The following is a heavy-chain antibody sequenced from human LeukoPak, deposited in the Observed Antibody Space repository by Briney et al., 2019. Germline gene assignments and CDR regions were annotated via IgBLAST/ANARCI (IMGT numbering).Heavy chain of an antibody. V-gene: IGHV3-48*03. CDR3: ARLNSSGYYELDY. CDR1: GFPFSTYE. J-gene: IGHJ4*02. CDR2: ISSDSTI. D-gene: IGHD3-22*01. Sequence: PGGSLRLSCAASGFPFSTYEMNWVRQAPGKGLEWVSYISSDSTIYYADSVKGRFTISRDNAKNSLYLQMNSLRAEDTAAYYCARLNSSGYYELDYWGQGTLVTVSS.